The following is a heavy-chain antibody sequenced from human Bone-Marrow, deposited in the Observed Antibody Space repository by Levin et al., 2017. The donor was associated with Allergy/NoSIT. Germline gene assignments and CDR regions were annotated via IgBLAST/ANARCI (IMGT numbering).Heavy chain of an antibody. V-gene: IGHV3-49*03. CDR1: GFIFGDYA. D-gene: IGHD3-3*01. J-gene: IGHJ4*02. Sequence: HGESLKISCTTSGFIFGDYAINWFRQAPGKGLEWLGFTRGKAYSGTTEYAESVRGRFTISRDDSNSISYLQMSSLRTEDTGMYYCSRKRHLRVPDFDYWGQGTLVTVSS. CDR2: TRGKAYSGTT. CDR3: SRKRHLRVPDFDY.